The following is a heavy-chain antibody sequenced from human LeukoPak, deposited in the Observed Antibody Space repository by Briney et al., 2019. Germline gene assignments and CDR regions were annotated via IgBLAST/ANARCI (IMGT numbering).Heavy chain of an antibody. D-gene: IGHD3-22*01. V-gene: IGHV1-69*04. CDR3: ASMGSGYRHIDY. CDR2: IIPILGIA. J-gene: IGHJ4*02. CDR1: GGTFSSYA. Sequence: SVKVSCKASGGTFSSYAISWVRQAPGQGLEWMGRIIPILGIANYAQKFQGRVTITADKSTSTAYMELSSLRSEDTAVYYCASMGSGYRHIDYWGQGTLVTVSS.